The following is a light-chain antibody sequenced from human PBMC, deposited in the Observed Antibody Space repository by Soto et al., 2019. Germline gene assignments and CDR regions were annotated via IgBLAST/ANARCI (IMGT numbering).Light chain of an antibody. CDR3: QQLNSYPIT. Sequence: DINIPRSPCSQSSSVVDSVPITCGASQSISSYLNWYQQKPGKAPKLLIYAASTLQSGVPSRFSGSGSGTDFTLTISSLQPEDFATYYCQQLNSYPITFGQVTRLEVK. CDR1: QSISSY. J-gene: IGKJ5*01. V-gene: IGKV1-39*01. CDR2: AAS.